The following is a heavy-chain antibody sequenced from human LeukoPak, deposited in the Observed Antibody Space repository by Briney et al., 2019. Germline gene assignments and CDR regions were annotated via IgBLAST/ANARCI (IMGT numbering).Heavy chain of an antibody. V-gene: IGHV1-8*01. CDR1: GYPFATYD. J-gene: IGHJ2*01. D-gene: IGHD1-14*01. CDR2: MNPSSGYT. Sequence: ASVRVSCKASGYPFATYDINWVRKATGQGLEWMGWMNPSSGYTGYSQKFQGRVTMTRNTSITTAYMELSSLRSEDTAVYYCARISDHNWYFDLWGRGTLVTVSS. CDR3: ARISDHNWYFDL.